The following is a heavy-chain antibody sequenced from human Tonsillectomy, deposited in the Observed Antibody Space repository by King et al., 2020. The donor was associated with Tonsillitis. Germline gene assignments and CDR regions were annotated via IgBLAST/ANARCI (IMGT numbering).Heavy chain of an antibody. Sequence: QLQESGPGLVKPSQTLSLTCTVSGGSISSGDYYRSWIRQPPGKGLEWIGYIYYSGSTYYNPSLKSRVTISVDTSKNQFSLKLSSVTAADTAVYYCARVVPDYYGSANWFDPWGQGTLVTVSS. CDR1: GGSISSGDYY. CDR3: ARVVPDYYGSANWFDP. D-gene: IGHD3-10*01. CDR2: IYYSGST. J-gene: IGHJ5*02. V-gene: IGHV4-30-4*01.